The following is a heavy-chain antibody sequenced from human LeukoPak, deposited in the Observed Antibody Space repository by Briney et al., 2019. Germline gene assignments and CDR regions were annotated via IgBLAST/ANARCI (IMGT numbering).Heavy chain of an antibody. V-gene: IGHV3-30-3*01. CDR3: ARDDSSGSIGTSGAFDI. CDR2: ISYDGSNK. J-gene: IGHJ3*02. CDR1: GSTFSSYA. Sequence: PGRSLRLSCAASGSTFSSYAMHWVRQAPGKGLEWVAVISYDGSNKYYADSVKGRFTISRDNSKNTLYLRMDSLRAEDTAVYYCARDDSSGSIGTSGAFDIWGQGTMVTVSS. D-gene: IGHD3-22*01.